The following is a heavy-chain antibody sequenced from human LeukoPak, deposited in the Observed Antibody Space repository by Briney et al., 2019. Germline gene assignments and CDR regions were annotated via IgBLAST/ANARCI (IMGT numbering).Heavy chain of an antibody. CDR1: GGSFSGYY. Sequence: SETLSLTCAVYGGSFSGYYWSWIRQPPGKGLEWIGEINHSESTNYNPSLKSRVTISVDTSKSQFSLKLSSVTAADTAVYYCARSKVPATGNWFDPWGQGTLVTVSS. CDR3: ARSKVPATGNWFDP. V-gene: IGHV4-34*01. CDR2: INHSEST. J-gene: IGHJ5*02. D-gene: IGHD2-21*02.